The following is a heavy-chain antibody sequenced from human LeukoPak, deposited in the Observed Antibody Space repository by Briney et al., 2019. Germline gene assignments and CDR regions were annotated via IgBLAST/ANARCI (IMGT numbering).Heavy chain of an antibody. CDR1: GGTFSSYA. CDR3: ARYCSGGSCYNPFDY. D-gene: IGHD2-15*01. CDR2: IIPIFGTA. J-gene: IGHJ4*02. Sequence: ASVKVSCKASGGTFSSYAISLVRQAPGQGLEWMGGIIPIFGTANYAQKLQGRVTMTTDTSTSTAYMELRSLRSDDTAVYYCARYCSGGSCYNPFDYWGQGTLVTVSS. V-gene: IGHV1-69*05.